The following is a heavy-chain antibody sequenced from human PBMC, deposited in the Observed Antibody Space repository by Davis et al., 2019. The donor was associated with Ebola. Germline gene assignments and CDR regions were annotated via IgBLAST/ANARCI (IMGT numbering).Heavy chain of an antibody. D-gene: IGHD3-10*01. CDR1: GYSFTSYW. CDR2: IFPGDSDT. CDR3: ARPFGELHAFDI. Sequence: GGSLRLSCKGSGYSFTSYWIVWVRQLPGKGLECMGIIFPGDSDTRYSPSFQGQVTISADKSISTAYLQWSSLKASDTAMYYCARPFGELHAFDIWGQGTMVTVSS. J-gene: IGHJ3*02. V-gene: IGHV5-51*01.